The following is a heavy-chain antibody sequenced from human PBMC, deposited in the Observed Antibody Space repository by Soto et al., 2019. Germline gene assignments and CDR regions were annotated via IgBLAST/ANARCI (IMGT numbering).Heavy chain of an antibody. D-gene: IGHD2-21*01. V-gene: IGHV1-69*02. J-gene: IGHJ4*02. CDR3: AITYCRDNSCPRDFDF. CDR2: FIPILDMA. Sequence: QVQVVQSGAEVKKPESSVKVSCKPSGGTFNTYTVNWVRLAPGQGLEWMGRFIPILDMANYAQKFQDRVKITADRSTFTAYMELHSLTSDDTAVYYCAITYCRDNSCPRDFDFWGPGTRVTVSS. CDR1: GGTFNTYT.